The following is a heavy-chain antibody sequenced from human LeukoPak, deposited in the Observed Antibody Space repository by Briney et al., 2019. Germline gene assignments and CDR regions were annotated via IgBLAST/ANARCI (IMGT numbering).Heavy chain of an antibody. CDR2: INDDSSDI. V-gene: IGHV3-21*05. CDR1: GFTFSLYA. D-gene: IGHD2-2*01. J-gene: IGHJ4*02. CDR3: ARDTFQPGLIDS. Sequence: GGSLRLSCAASGFTFSLYAMNWVRQSPGKGLEGFSYINDDSSDIHYAGSVRGRLTLPRHHDRKTLYLQLSSLRVEDTAVYYCARDTFQPGLIDSWGQGTLVTVSS.